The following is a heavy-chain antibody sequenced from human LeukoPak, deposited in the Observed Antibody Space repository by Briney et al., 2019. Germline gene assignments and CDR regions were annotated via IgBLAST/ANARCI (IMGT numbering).Heavy chain of an antibody. J-gene: IGHJ6*03. CDR2: IYYSGST. CDR1: GGSISSYY. CDR3: ARTMEGYCSGGSCYQYSYYMDV. D-gene: IGHD2-15*01. V-gene: IGHV4-59*01. Sequence: SETLSLTCTVSGGSISSYYWSWIRQPPGKGLEWIGYIYYSGSTNYNPSLKSRVTISVDTSKNQFSLTLTSVTAADTAVYYCARTMEGYCSGGSCYQYSYYMDVWGKGPTVTVS.